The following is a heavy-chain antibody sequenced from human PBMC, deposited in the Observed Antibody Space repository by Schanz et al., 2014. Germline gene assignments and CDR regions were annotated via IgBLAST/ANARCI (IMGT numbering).Heavy chain of an antibody. D-gene: IGHD2-15*01. V-gene: IGHV3-30-3*01. CDR1: GFTFSSYA. CDR2: ISNDGSIK. Sequence: VQLLESGGGLVQPGGSLRLSCAASGFTFSSYAMSWVRQAPGKGLEWVALISNDGSIKYYADSVEGRFTISRDNSKNTLYLQMNSLRAEDTAVYYCAKGMGYCSGGTCYDYYYYGLDVWGQGTTVTVSS. CDR3: AKGMGYCSGGTCYDYYYYGLDV. J-gene: IGHJ6*02.